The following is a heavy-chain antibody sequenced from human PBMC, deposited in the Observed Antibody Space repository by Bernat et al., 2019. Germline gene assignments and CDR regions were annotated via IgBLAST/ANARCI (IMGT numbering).Heavy chain of an antibody. Sequence: QVQLVESGGGMVQPGRSLRLSCAASGFTFSSYAMHWVRQAPGKGLEWVAVISYDGSNKYYADSVKGRFTISRDNAKNSLYLQMNSLRAEDTAVYYCAGPKYSLQYCSSTSCYAFDIWGQGTMVTVSS. CDR3: AGPKYSLQYCSSTSCYAFDI. J-gene: IGHJ3*02. V-gene: IGHV3-30-3*01. CDR2: ISYDGSNK. CDR1: GFTFSSYA. D-gene: IGHD2-2*01.